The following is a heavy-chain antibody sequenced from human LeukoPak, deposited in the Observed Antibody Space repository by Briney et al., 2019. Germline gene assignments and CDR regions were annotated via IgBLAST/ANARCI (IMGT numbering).Heavy chain of an antibody. J-gene: IGHJ3*02. CDR1: GYSFTSYW. CDR2: IYPGDSDT. CDR3: ASNNDYYDSSGYYGAFDI. Sequence: GESLKISCKGSGYSFTSYWIGWVRQMPGKGLEWMGIIYPGDSDTRYSPSFQGQVTISADRSISTAYLQWSSLKASDTAMYYCASNNDYYDSSGYYGAFDIWGQGTMVTVSS. D-gene: IGHD3-22*01. V-gene: IGHV5-51*01.